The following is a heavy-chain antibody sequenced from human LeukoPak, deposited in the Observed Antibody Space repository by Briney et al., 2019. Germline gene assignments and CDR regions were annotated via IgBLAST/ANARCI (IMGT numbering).Heavy chain of an antibody. J-gene: IGHJ4*02. Sequence: EASVKVPCKASGYTFTGYYMHWVRQAPGQGLEWMGWINPNSGGTNYAQKFQGRVTMTRDTSISTAYMELSRLRSDDTAVYYCARDGGSYRINDYWGQGTLVTVSS. CDR3: ARDGGSYRINDY. CDR1: GYTFTGYY. V-gene: IGHV1-2*02. D-gene: IGHD1-26*01. CDR2: INPNSGGT.